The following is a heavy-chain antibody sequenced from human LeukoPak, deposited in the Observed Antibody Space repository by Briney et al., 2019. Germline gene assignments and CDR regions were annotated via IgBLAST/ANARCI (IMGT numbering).Heavy chain of an antibody. V-gene: IGHV4-4*02. Sequence: SETLSLTCAVSGGSISSSNRWSWVRQPPGKGLEWIGEIYHSGSTNYNPSLKSRVTISVDKSKNQFSLKLSSVTAADTAVYYCARRGDILTGYYKYYYYYMDVWGKGTTVTVSS. CDR3: ARRGDILTGYYKYYYYYMDV. CDR1: GGSISSSNR. J-gene: IGHJ6*03. CDR2: IYHSGST. D-gene: IGHD3-9*01.